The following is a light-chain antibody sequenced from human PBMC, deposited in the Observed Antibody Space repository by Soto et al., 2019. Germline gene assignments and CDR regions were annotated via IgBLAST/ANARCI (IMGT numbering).Light chain of an antibody. CDR1: SSDVGGYNY. Sequence: QSALTQPASVSGSPGQSITISCTGTSSDVGGYNYVSWYQQHSGKAPKLMIYHVTNRPSGVSDRFSGSKSGNTASLTISGLQAEDEADYYCASFTSDSHYAFGAGTKLTVL. CDR3: ASFTSDSHYA. V-gene: IGLV2-14*03. CDR2: HVT. J-gene: IGLJ1*01.